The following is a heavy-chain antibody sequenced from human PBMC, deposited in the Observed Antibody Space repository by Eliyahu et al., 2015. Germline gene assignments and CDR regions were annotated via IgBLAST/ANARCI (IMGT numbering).Heavy chain of an antibody. CDR1: GFSFXTSA. D-gene: IGHD2-15*01. J-gene: IGHJ3*02. Sequence: EVQLLESGGGLVQPGVSLRLSCAASGFSFXTSALAGVRQTPRKGLEWVSVFSAFNGGGGGTFYPDSLKGRFTISRDNSKSTLYLQMNSLRAEDTAVYYCARWSPRLDAFDIWGQGTTVTVSS. CDR3: ARWSPRLDAFDI. CDR2: FSAFNGGGGGT. V-gene: IGHV3-23*01.